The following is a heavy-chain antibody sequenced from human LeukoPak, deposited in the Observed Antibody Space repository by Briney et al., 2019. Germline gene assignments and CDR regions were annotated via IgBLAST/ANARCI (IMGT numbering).Heavy chain of an antibody. Sequence: ASVKVSCKASCYTFTSYGISWVRQAPGQGLEWMGWISAYNGNTNYAQKLQGRVTMTTDTSTSTAYMELRSLRSDDTAVYYCARTGTWVGATTGGDWFDPWGQGTLVTVSS. J-gene: IGHJ5*02. V-gene: IGHV1-18*01. CDR2: ISAYNGNT. D-gene: IGHD1-26*01. CDR1: CYTFTSYG. CDR3: ARTGTWVGATTGGDWFDP.